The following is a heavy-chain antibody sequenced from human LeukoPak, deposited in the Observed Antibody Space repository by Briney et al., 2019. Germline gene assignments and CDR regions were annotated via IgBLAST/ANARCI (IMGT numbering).Heavy chain of an antibody. CDR2: ISGSGGSP. CDR3: ATGGGYDFWSGYRYFDY. CDR1: GFTFTSYA. Sequence: GGSLGLSCAASGFTFTSYAMTWVRQAPGKGLEWVSAISGSGGSPYYADSVKGRFTISRDNSKNTMYLQMNSLRAEDTAVYYCATGGGYDFWSGYRYFDYWGQGTLVIVSS. D-gene: IGHD3-3*01. J-gene: IGHJ4*02. V-gene: IGHV3-23*01.